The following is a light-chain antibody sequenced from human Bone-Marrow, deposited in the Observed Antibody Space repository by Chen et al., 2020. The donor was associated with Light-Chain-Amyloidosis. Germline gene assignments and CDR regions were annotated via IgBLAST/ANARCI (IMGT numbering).Light chain of an antibody. CDR1: QTISSNY. CDR3: QQYGTSPLT. CDR2: GSS. Sequence: EIVLPQSPGTLSLSPGEGANLSCGASQTISSNYLTWYQQKFGKAPRLLIYGSSSRATGIPDRFTGSGSGTDFTLTINRLEPEDFAMYYCQQYGTSPLTFGGGTKVEIK. J-gene: IGKJ4*01. V-gene: IGKV3-20*01.